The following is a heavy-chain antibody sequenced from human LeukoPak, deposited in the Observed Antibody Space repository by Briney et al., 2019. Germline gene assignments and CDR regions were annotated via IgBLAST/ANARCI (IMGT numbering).Heavy chain of an antibody. J-gene: IGHJ5*02. CDR2: INPSGGST. V-gene: IGHV1-46*01. Sequence: GASVKVSCKASGYTFTSYYMHWVRQAPGQGLEWMGIINPSGGSTSYAQKFQGRVTMTRDTSISTAYMELSRLRSDDTAVYYCARVARYGIAAAGNWFDPWGQGTLVTVSS. D-gene: IGHD6-13*01. CDR3: ARVARYGIAAAGNWFDP. CDR1: GYTFTSYY.